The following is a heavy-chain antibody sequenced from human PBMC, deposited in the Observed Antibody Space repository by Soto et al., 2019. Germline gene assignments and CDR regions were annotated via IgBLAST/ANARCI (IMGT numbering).Heavy chain of an antibody. CDR1: GYTLTSYA. Sequence: ASVKVSCKASGYTLTSYAMHWVRQAPGQRLEWMGWINAGNGNTKYSQKFQGRVTITRDTSASTAYMELSSLRSEDTAVYYCARDQNIWDPYYYYYGMDVWGQGTTVTVSS. V-gene: IGHV1-3*01. J-gene: IGHJ6*02. CDR3: ARDQNIWDPYYYYYGMDV. CDR2: INAGNGNT. D-gene: IGHD1-26*01.